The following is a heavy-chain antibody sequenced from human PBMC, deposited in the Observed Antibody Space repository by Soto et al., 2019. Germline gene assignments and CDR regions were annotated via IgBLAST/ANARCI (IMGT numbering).Heavy chain of an antibody. CDR3: ARRARGNWAFDY. CDR2: IYPGDSDT. V-gene: IGHV5-51*01. Sequence: GESLKISCEGSWYTFTNYWIGWVRPMPGKGLEWMGIIYPGDSDTRYSPSFQGQVTFSADKSTTSAYLQWSSLKASDTAIYFCARRARGNWAFDYWGQGTLVTVSS. J-gene: IGHJ4*02. D-gene: IGHD3-16*01. CDR1: WYTFTNYW.